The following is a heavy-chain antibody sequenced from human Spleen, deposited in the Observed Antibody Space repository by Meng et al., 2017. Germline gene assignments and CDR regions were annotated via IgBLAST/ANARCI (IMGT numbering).Heavy chain of an antibody. V-gene: IGHV4-38-2*02. D-gene: IGHD2-21*02. CDR2: IYHSGGT. CDR1: GYSISSGNY. CDR3: ASVMVTVIQYYFDY. Sequence: GSLRLSCTVSGYSISSGNYWGWIRQPPGKGLEWIGNIYHSGGTYYNPSLKSRVTISVDTSKNQFSLKLSSVTAADTAVYYCASVMVTVIQYYFDYWGQGTLVTVSS. J-gene: IGHJ4*02.